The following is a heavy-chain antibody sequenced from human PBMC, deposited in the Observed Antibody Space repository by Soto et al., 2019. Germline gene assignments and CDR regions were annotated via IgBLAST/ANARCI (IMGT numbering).Heavy chain of an antibody. Sequence: QVQLVESGGGVVQPGRSLRLSCAASGFTFSSYAMYWVRQAPGKGLEWVAVISYDGSNKNYADSVKGRFTISRDYSQNTLYLQMNSLRAEDTALYYCARPTVTTGAHWYFDLWGRGTLVTVSS. J-gene: IGHJ2*01. V-gene: IGHV3-30-3*01. D-gene: IGHD4-17*01. CDR3: ARPTVTTGAHWYFDL. CDR2: ISYDGSNK. CDR1: GFTFSSYA.